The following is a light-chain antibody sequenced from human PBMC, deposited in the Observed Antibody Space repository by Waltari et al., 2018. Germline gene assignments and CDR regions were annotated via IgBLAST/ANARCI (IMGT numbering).Light chain of an antibody. J-gene: IGKJ1*01. CDR2: AVS. CDR3: QHYVRLPVT. Sequence: IMLTQSPGTLSLSPGERATLSCRASQIISRSLAWYQQKPGQAPRLLIYAVSTRASGIPDRFSGSGSGTDFSLTISRLESEDFAVYYCQHYVRLPVTFGQGTKLEFK. CDR1: QIISRS. V-gene: IGKV3-20*01.